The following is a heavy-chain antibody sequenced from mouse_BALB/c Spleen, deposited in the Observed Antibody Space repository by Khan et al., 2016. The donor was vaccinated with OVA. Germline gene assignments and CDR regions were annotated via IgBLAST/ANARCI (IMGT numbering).Heavy chain of an antibody. CDR1: GFSFSSYS. CDR3: ASHLTGSFAY. V-gene: IGHV5-6*02. D-gene: IGHD4-1*01. Sequence: DVKLQESGGDLVKPGGSLKLSCAASGFSFSSYSMSWVRQTPDKRLEWVATISSGGDYTYYPDIVKGRFTISRDNAKNTLYLQMSSLKSEDTAMYYCASHLTGSFAYWGQGTLVTVS. J-gene: IGHJ3*01. CDR2: ISSGGDYT.